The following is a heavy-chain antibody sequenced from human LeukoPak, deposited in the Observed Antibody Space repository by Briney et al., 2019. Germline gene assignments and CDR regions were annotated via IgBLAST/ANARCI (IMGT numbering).Heavy chain of an antibody. CDR2: ISYDGSNK. CDR3: AKDYRPHDFWSGLVDY. J-gene: IGHJ4*02. V-gene: IGHV3-30*18. CDR1: GFTFSNYG. Sequence: GRSLRLSCAASGFTFSNYGMHWVRQAPGKGLEWVTLISYDGSNKYYADSVKGRFTISRDNSKNTLYLQMNSLRAEDTAVYYCAKDYRPHDFWSGLVDYWGQGTLVTVSS. D-gene: IGHD3-3*01.